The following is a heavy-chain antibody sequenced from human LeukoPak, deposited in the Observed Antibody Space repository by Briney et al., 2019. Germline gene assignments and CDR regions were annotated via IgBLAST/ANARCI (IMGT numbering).Heavy chain of an antibody. CDR2: IYYSGST. V-gene: IGHV4-59*01. CDR3: ARITYYYDSSGYYYVFDY. Sequence: SETLSLTCTVSGGSISSYYWSWIRQPPGKGLEWIGYIYYSGSTNYNPSLKSRVTISVDTSKNQFSLKLSSVTAADTAVYYCARITYYYDSSGYYYVFDYWGQGTLVTVSS. J-gene: IGHJ4*02. D-gene: IGHD3-22*01. CDR1: GGSISSYY.